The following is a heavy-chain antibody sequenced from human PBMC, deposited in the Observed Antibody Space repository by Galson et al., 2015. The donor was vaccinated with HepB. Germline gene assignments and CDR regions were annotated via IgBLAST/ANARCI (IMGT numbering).Heavy chain of an antibody. Sequence: SLRLSCAASGFTFSSYAMSWVRQAPGKGLEWVSAISGSGGSTYYADSVKGRFTISRDNSKNTLSLQMNSLRAEDTAVYYCAKDQLGYCSSTSCYSPFDYWGQGTLVTVSS. CDR2: ISGSGGST. V-gene: IGHV3-23*01. D-gene: IGHD2-2*02. CDR3: AKDQLGYCSSTSCYSPFDY. CDR1: GFTFSSYA. J-gene: IGHJ4*02.